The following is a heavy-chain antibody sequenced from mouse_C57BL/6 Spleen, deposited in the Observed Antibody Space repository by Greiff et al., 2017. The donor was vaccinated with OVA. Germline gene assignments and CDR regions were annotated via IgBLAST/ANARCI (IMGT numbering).Heavy chain of an antibody. V-gene: IGHV1-53*01. J-gene: IGHJ4*01. CDR1: GYTFTSYW. D-gene: IGHD1-1*01. CDR2: INPSNGGT. Sequence: VKLKQPGTELVKPGASVKLSCKASGYTFTSYWMHWVKQRPGQGLEWIGNINPSNGGTNYNEKFKSKATLTVDKSSSTAYMQLSSLTSEDSAVYYCARWDYGKPGYAMDYWGQGTSVTVSS. CDR3: ARWDYGKPGYAMDY.